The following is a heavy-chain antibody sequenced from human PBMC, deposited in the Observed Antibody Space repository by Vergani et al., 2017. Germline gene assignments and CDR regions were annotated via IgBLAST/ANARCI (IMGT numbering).Heavy chain of an antibody. CDR1: GFMFSNYW. D-gene: IGHD5-12*01. J-gene: IGHJ4*02. CDR2: IKQDGSEK. V-gene: IGHV3-7*01. Sequence: EVQLVESGGGLVQPGGSLRLSCAASGFMFSNYWMNWVRQAPGKGLEWVANIKQDGSEKYYVDSVRGRFTISRDNAKNTLYLQMNSLRAEDTAVYYCARDAARGYSGYDSPYYFDYWGQGTLVTVSS. CDR3: ARDAARGYSGYDSPYYFDY.